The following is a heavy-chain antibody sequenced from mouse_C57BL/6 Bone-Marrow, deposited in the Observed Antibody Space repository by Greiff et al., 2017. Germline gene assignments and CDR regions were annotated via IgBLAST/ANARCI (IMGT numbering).Heavy chain of an antibody. J-gene: IGHJ4*01. CDR1: GFTFSSYA. D-gene: IGHD4-1*01. V-gene: IGHV5-4*03. CDR3: ARGANWYGMDY. CDR2: ISDGGSYT. Sequence: EVKLVESGGGLVKPGGSLKLSCAASGFTFSSYAMSWVRQTPEKRLEWVATISDGGSYTYYPDNVKGRFTISRDNAKNNLYLQMSHLKSEDTAMXYCARGANWYGMDYWGQGTSVTVSS.